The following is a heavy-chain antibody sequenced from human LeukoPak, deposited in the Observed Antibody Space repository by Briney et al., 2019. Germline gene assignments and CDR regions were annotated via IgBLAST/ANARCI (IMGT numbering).Heavy chain of an antibody. CDR3: AKEGGSNSY. Sequence: GGSLRLSCAASGFTFTSYSMSWVRQAPGKGLEWVSGTSDRGDYTYYADSVKGRFTISRDNSKNTLYLQMNSLRAEDTAVYYCAKEGGSNSYWGQGTLVTVSS. V-gene: IGHV3-23*01. CDR1: GFTFTSYS. CDR2: TSDRGDYT. J-gene: IGHJ4*02. D-gene: IGHD3-16*01.